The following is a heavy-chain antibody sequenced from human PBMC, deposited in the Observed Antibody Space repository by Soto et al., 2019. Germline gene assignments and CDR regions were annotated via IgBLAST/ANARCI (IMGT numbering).Heavy chain of an antibody. CDR2: IWHDGNNK. J-gene: IGHJ6*02. CDR3: ASDLVGASDSYGLDV. CDR1: GFTFSNYG. V-gene: IGHV3-33*01. D-gene: IGHD1-26*01. Sequence: GESLKISCAASGFTFSNYGMHWVRQAPGKGLEWVAIIWHDGNNKYYADSVRGRLIISRDNSKNRLYLQMNSLRAEDTAVYYCASDLVGASDSYGLDVWGQGTPVTVSS.